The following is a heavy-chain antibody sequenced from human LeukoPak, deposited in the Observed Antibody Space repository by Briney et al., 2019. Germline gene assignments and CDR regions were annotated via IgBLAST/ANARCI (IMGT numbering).Heavy chain of an antibody. CDR1: GFAFGGYG. V-gene: IGHV3-33*01. CDR3: SRYNNDHFDY. D-gene: IGHD1-14*01. CDR2: IAYDGSRA. Sequence: GRSLRLSCAGSGFAFGGYGMHWFRQTPGKGLEWVAVIAYDGSRAFYADSVKGRFTISRDNSKNTMSVQMDDLRAEDTAVYYCSRYNNDHFDYWGQGTLVTVSS. J-gene: IGHJ4*02.